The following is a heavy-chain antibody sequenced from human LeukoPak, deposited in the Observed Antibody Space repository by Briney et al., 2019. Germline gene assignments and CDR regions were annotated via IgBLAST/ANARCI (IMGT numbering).Heavy chain of an antibody. J-gene: IGHJ5*02. D-gene: IGHD2/OR15-2a*01. Sequence: PSETLSLTCTVSGGSISSYYWSWIRQPPGKGLEWIGYIYYSGSTNYNPSLKSRVTISVDTSKNQFSLKLSSVTAADTAVYYCARVSTTDLTGFDPWGQGTLVTVSS. CDR1: GGSISSYY. CDR3: ARVSTTDLTGFDP. V-gene: IGHV4-59*01. CDR2: IYYSGST.